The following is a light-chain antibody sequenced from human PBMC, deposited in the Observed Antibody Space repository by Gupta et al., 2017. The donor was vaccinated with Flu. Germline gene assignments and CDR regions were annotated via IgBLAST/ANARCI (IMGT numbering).Light chain of an antibody. V-gene: IGLV2-8*01. CDR3: NSDAGPNNYV. J-gene: IGLJ1*01. CDR1: SSDVGANNH. Sequence: QSALTQPPSASVSPRRSVTISCTGSSSDVGANNHVSCYQQPPGTPPSLMIYDVVKRPSGAPYRFSASKSGTTAPLTVSGHQDEDEADYYCNSDAGPNNYVFGSGTKVTVL. CDR2: DVV.